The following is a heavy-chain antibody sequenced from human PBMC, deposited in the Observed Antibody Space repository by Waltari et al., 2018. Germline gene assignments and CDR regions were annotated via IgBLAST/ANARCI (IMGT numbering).Heavy chain of an antibody. V-gene: IGHV1-2*02. CDR3: ARFTVEWLVRGVGWFDP. CDR2: INPNSGGT. D-gene: IGHD6-19*01. J-gene: IGHJ5*02. Sequence: QVHLVQSGAEVKKPGASVTVSCKASGYTFTGHALHWVGQAPGKGLEWMGWINPNSGGTNYAQKFQGRVTMTRDTSISTAYMELSRLRSDDTAVYYCARFTVEWLVRGVGWFDPWGQGTLVTVSS. CDR1: GYTFTGHA.